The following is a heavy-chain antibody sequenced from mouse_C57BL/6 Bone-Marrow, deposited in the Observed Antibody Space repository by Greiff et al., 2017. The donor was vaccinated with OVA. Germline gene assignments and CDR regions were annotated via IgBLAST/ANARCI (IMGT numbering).Heavy chain of an antibody. J-gene: IGHJ4*01. Sequence: VQLQQSGAELVRPGASVKLSCTASGFNIKDDYMHWVKQRPEQGLEWIGWIDPENGDTEYASKFQGNATITADTSSNTAYLQLSSLTSEDTAVYYCTFRYYYGSSGYAMDYWGQGTSVTVSS. V-gene: IGHV14-4*01. CDR1: GFNIKDDY. CDR2: IDPENGDT. CDR3: TFRYYYGSSGYAMDY. D-gene: IGHD1-1*01.